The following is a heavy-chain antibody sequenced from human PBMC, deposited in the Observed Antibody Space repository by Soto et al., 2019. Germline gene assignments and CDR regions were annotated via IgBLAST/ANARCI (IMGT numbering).Heavy chain of an antibody. J-gene: IGHJ4*02. CDR1: GYTFTSYY. CDR3: ARAITMVRGVIFEGFDY. CDR2: INPSGGST. D-gene: IGHD3-10*01. V-gene: IGHV1-46*01. Sequence: GASVKVSCKASGYTFTSYYMHWVRQAPGQGLEWMGIINPSGGSTSYAQKFQGRVTMTRDTSTSTVYMELSSLRSEDTAVYYCARAITMVRGVIFEGFDYRGQGTLVTVSS.